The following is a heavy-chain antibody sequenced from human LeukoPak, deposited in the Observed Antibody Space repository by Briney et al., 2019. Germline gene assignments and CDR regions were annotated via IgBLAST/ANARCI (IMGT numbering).Heavy chain of an antibody. D-gene: IGHD5-24*01. CDR3: ARHTVGDGYNEKSGFDY. J-gene: IGHJ4*02. CDR1: GSSISSYY. CDR2: IYYSGST. V-gene: IGHV4-59*08. Sequence: PSETLSLTCTVSGSSISSYYWSWIRQPPGKGLEWIGYIYYSGSTNYNPSLKSRVTISVDTSKKQISLNLSSVTAADTAVYYCARHTVGDGYNEKSGFDYWGQGTLVTVSS.